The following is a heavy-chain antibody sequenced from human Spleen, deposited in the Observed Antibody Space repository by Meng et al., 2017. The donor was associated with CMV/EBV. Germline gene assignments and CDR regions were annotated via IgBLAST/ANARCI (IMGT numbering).Heavy chain of an antibody. V-gene: IGHV3-15*01. Sequence: RLSCAVSGIIISDAWLTWVRQAPGKGLEWVGRIKSNPDGGTTDYAAPVKGRFTISRDDSKNTLYLQMNSLKSEDTAVYYCTRDRSLYFFDYWGQGTLVTV. CDR2: IKSNPDGGTT. D-gene: IGHD3-16*02. CDR1: GIIISDAW. J-gene: IGHJ4*02. CDR3: TRDRSLYFFDY.